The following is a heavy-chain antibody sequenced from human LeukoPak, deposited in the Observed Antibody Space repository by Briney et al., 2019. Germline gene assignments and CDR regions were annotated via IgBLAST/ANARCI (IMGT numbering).Heavy chain of an antibody. CDR2: ISSSGDTI. CDR3: ARDPYSGAYYEGYYYYYMDV. CDR1: GFTLTDYY. D-gene: IGHD1-26*01. J-gene: IGHJ6*03. Sequence: GGSLRLSCAASGFTLTDYYMSWVRQAPGKGLEWVSYISSSGDTIYYADSVKGRFTISRDNAKNSLYLQMNSLRAEDTAVYYCARDPYSGAYYEGYYYYYMDVWGKGTTVTVSS. V-gene: IGHV3-11*04.